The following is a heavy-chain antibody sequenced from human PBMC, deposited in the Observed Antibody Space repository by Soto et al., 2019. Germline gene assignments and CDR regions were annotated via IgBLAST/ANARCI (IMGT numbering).Heavy chain of an antibody. Sequence: GGSLRLSCAASGFTFSSYAMSWVRQAPGRGLEWVSTISDSGTSTYYPDSVKGRFTISRDNSKNTLYLQMNSLRADDTAVYYCAKDTQYYYESSGYGRSWFDAWGQGTLVTVSS. J-gene: IGHJ5*02. V-gene: IGHV3-23*01. CDR3: AKDTQYYYESSGYGRSWFDA. D-gene: IGHD3-22*01. CDR2: ISDSGTST. CDR1: GFTFSSYA.